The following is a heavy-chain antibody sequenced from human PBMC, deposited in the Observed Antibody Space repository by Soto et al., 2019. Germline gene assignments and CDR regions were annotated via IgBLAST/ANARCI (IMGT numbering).Heavy chain of an antibody. CDR2: IYYSGST. Sequence: SETLSLTCTVSGGSVSSGSYYWSWIRQPPGKGLEWIGYIYYSGSTNYNPSLKSRVTISVDTSKNQFSLKLSSVTAADTAVYYCATGDYVFRSGFDPWGQGTLVTVSS. CDR1: GGSVSSGSYY. CDR3: ATGDYVFRSGFDP. D-gene: IGHD4-17*01. V-gene: IGHV4-61*01. J-gene: IGHJ5*02.